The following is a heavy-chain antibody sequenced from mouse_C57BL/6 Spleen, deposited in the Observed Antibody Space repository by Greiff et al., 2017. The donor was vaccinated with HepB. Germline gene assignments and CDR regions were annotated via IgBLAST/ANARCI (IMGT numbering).Heavy chain of an antibody. CDR3: ARWILRWAYAIDY. CDR1: GYTFTSYW. V-gene: IGHV1-55*01. D-gene: IGHD2-3*01. CDR2: IYPGSGST. Sequence: VQLQQPGAELVKPGASVKMSCKASGYTFTSYWITWVKQRPGQGLEWIGDIYPGSGSTNYNEKFKSKATLTVDTSSSTAYMQLNSLTSEDSAVYDCARWILRWAYAIDYWGQGTSVTVSS. J-gene: IGHJ4*01.